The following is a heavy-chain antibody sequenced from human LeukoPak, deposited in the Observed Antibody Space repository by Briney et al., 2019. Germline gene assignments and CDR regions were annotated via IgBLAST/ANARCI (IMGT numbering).Heavy chain of an antibody. CDR2: IIPIFGTA. CDR3: ARGGVGDFWSGSPSV. CDR1: GGTFSSYA. Sequence: ASVKVSCKASGGTFSSYAISWVRQAPGQGLEWMGGIIPIFGTANYAQKFQGRVTITTGESTSTAYMELSSLRSEDTAVYYCARGGVGDFWSGSPSVWGKGTTVTVSS. J-gene: IGHJ6*04. V-gene: IGHV1-69*05. D-gene: IGHD3-3*01.